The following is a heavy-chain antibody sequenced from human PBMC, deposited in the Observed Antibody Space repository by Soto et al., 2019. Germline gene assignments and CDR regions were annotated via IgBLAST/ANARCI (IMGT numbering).Heavy chain of an antibody. CDR2: INAGNDNT. J-gene: IGHJ4*02. D-gene: IGHD6-19*01. CDR1: GYTFTSYA. Sequence: QVQLVQSGAEEKKPGASVKVSCKASGYTFTSYAMHWVRQAPGQRLEWMGWINAGNDNTKYSQKFQGRVTITRDTSASTAHMELSSLRSEDTAVYYCARSEYTSGWTGYWGQGTLVTVSS. CDR3: ARSEYTSGWTGY. V-gene: IGHV1-3*05.